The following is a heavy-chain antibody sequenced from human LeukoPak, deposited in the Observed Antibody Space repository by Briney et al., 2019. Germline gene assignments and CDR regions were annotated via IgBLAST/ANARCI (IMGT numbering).Heavy chain of an antibody. J-gene: IGHJ4*02. CDR1: GFTFSSYS. V-gene: IGHV3-21*01. CDR3: AREISDYYGSGKDLDY. Sequence: GGSLRLSCAASGFTFSSYSMNWVRQAPGKGLEWVSSISSSSSYIYYADSVKGRFTISRDNAKNTLYLQMNSLRAEDTAVYYCAREISDYYGSGKDLDYWGQGTLVTVSS. CDR2: ISSSSSYI. D-gene: IGHD3-10*01.